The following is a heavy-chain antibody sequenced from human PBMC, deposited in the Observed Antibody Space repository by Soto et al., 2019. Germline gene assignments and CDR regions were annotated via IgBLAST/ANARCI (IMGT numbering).Heavy chain of an antibody. V-gene: IGHV3-48*03. CDR3: AREVVVFGVIIPTPMDV. CDR2: ISGSGSTI. D-gene: IGHD3-22*01. Sequence: PGGSLRLSCAASGFTFNGYEMNWVRQAPGKGLEWVSYISGSGSTIYYADSVKGRFTISRDNAKDSLYLQMNSLRAEDTAVYYCAREVVVFGVIIPTPMDVWGQGTTVTVSS. CDR1: GFTFNGYE. J-gene: IGHJ6*02.